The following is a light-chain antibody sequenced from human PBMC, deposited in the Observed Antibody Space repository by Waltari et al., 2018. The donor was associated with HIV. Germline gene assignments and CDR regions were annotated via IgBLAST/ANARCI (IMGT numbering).Light chain of an antibody. CDR3: TSYTSSSTWV. J-gene: IGLJ3*02. Sequence: QSALTQPASVSGSPGQSITISCTGTSSDVGAYNYVSWYQQHPDKAPKRIVYEVNNRPSGISNRFSGSKSGNTASLTISGLQADDEADYYCTSYTSSSTWVFGGGTKVTVL. CDR1: SSDVGAYNY. CDR2: EVN. V-gene: IGLV2-14*01.